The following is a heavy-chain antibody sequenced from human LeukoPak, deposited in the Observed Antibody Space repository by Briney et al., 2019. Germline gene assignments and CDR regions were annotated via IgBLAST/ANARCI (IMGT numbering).Heavy chain of an antibody. D-gene: IGHD6-19*01. CDR2: IIPIFGTA. Sequence: GASVKVSCKASGGTFSSYAISWVRQAPGQGLEWMGGIIPIFGTANYAQKFQGRVTITADESTSTAYMELSSLRSEDAAVNYCARAEQWLAPDFDLWGRGTLVTVSS. CDR3: ARAEQWLAPDFDL. CDR1: GGTFSSYA. V-gene: IGHV1-69*13. J-gene: IGHJ2*01.